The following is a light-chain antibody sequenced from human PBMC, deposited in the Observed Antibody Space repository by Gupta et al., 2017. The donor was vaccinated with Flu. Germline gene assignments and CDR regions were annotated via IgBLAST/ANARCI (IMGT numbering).Light chain of an antibody. CDR1: SSDVGGHKY. Sequence: ITMSCTGTSSDVGGHKYVSWYQQHPGKAPKLIIYEVTDRPSGVSNRFSGSKSGNTASLTISGLQAEDEAHYYCNSYTTTSMPWVFGGGTKLTVL. CDR3: NSYTTTSMPWV. V-gene: IGLV2-14*01. CDR2: EVT. J-gene: IGLJ3*02.